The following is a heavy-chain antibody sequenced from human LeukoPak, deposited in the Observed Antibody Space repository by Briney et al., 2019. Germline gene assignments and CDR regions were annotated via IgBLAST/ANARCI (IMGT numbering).Heavy chain of an antibody. CDR1: GYSFTNYW. D-gene: IGHD3-10*01. CDR3: ARTDYYASGSYWPFDM. Sequence: GESLKISCKGSGYSFTNYWIGWVRQMPGKGLEWMGIVYPGDSDTRHSPSFQGQVTFSADKSITTAYMQWSSLKASDTAMYYCARTDYYASGSYWPFDMWGQGTKVTVSS. CDR2: VYPGDSDT. J-gene: IGHJ3*02. V-gene: IGHV5-51*01.